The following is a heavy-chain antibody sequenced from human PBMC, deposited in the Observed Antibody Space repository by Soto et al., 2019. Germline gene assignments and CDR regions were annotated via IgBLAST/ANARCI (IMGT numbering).Heavy chain of an antibody. D-gene: IGHD2-2*01. CDR3: ARSSSPGSVDF. Sequence: PGGSLRLSCAASGFTFGISWMSWVRQAPGEGLEWVANINGHGSETYYVDFVKGRFTISRDNAKNSLYLQMSSLRVEDTAVYYCARSSSPGSVDFWGQGTLVTVSS. V-gene: IGHV3-7*01. CDR2: INGHGSET. CDR1: GFTFGISW. J-gene: IGHJ4*02.